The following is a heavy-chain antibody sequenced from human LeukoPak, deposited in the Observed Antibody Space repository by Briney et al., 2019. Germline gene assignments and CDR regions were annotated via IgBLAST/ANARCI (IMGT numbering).Heavy chain of an antibody. J-gene: IGHJ4*02. V-gene: IGHV3-30*04. D-gene: IGHD6-13*01. CDR1: GFSFSDSV. CDR3: ARPLDSSNNYFDY. CDR2: ISHDVKTT. Sequence: PGGSLRLSCVASGFSFSDSVIHWVRQAPGKGLEWVAVISHDVKTTYYADSAKGRFTISRDNAKNSLYLQMNSLRAEDTAVYYCARPLDSSNNYFDYWGQGTLVTVSA.